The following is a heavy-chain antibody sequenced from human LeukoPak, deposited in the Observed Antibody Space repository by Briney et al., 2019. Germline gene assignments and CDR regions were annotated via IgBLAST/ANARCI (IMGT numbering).Heavy chain of an antibody. CDR2: ISGSGGST. CDR1: GFTVSSNY. J-gene: IGHJ4*02. Sequence: PGGSLRLSCAASGFTVSSNYMSWVRQAPGKGLEGVSAISGSGGSTYYADSVKGRFTISRDNSKNTLYLQMNSLRAEDTAVYYCAKDRSGWYFPIDYWGQGTLVTVSS. D-gene: IGHD6-19*01. V-gene: IGHV3-23*01. CDR3: AKDRSGWYFPIDY.